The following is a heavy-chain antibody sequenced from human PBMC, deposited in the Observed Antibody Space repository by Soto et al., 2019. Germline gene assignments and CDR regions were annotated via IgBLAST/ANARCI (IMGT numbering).Heavy chain of an antibody. J-gene: IGHJ6*02. CDR3: ARAYYYGSGSYRYYYYGMVV. CDR1: GGSISSGGYY. CDR2: IYYSGST. V-gene: IGHV4-30-4*01. D-gene: IGHD3-10*01. Sequence: SETLSLTCTVSGGSISSGGYYWSWIRQPPGKGLEWIGYIYYSGSTYYNPSLKSRVTISVDTSKNQFSLKLSSVTAADTAVYYCARAYYYGSGSYRYYYYGMVVWGQGTTVTVSS.